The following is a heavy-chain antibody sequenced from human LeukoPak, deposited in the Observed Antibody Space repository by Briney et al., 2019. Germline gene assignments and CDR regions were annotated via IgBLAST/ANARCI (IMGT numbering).Heavy chain of an antibody. D-gene: IGHD4-17*01. J-gene: IGHJ4*02. Sequence: WIGSINPTTRATTSSPKFQAPVTMTRDTSISTAYMELSRLRSDDTAVYYCARDHGDSSVDYWGQGTLVTVSS. CDR3: ARDHGDSSVDY. V-gene: IGHV1-2*02. CDR2: INPTTRAT.